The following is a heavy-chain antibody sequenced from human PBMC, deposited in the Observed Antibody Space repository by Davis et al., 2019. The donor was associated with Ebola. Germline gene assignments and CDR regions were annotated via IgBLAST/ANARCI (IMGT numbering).Heavy chain of an antibody. CDR1: VITFSSYA. CDR2: ISGSGGST. Sequence: PGGSLRLSCTDSVITFSSYAMTWVRQAPGKGLEWVSAISGSGGSTYYADSVKGRFTISRDNSKKTLYLQMNSLRGEDTAVYYCARSGLSFGVVKYHYGMDVWGKGTTVTVAS. J-gene: IGHJ6*04. D-gene: IGHD3-3*01. V-gene: IGHV3-23*01. CDR3: ARSGLSFGVVKYHYGMDV.